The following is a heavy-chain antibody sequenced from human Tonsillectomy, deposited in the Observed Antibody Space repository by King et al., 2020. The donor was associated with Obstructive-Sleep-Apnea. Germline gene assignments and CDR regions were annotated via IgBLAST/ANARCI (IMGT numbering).Heavy chain of an antibody. CDR1: GFTFSSYN. D-gene: IGHD2-2*03. J-gene: IGHJ4*02. Sequence: VQLVESGGALVQPGGSLRLSCAASGFTFSSYNMHWVRQAPGKGLEWVSYIGSSGTTIYYADSVKGRFTISRDNAKNSLYLQMNSLRAEDTAVYYCGRGWTLLDNAAKFAFWGQGTLVTVSS. CDR3: GRGWTLLDNAAKFAF. CDR2: IGSSGTTI. V-gene: IGHV3-48*04.